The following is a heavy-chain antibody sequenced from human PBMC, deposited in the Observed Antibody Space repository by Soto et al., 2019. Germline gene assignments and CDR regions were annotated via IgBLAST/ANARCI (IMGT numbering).Heavy chain of an antibody. Sequence: QVQLVESGGGVVQPGRSLRLSCAASGFTFSSYGMHWVRQAPGKGLEWVAVIWSDGSNKYYADSVKGRFTVSRDNSKNTLYLQMNRLRDEDTDVYYWGRRGSGTNSIDYWSQGTLVTVSS. V-gene: IGHV3-33*01. D-gene: IGHD1-26*01. J-gene: IGHJ4*02. CDR3: GRRGSGTNSIDY. CDR2: IWSDGSNK. CDR1: GFTFSSYG.